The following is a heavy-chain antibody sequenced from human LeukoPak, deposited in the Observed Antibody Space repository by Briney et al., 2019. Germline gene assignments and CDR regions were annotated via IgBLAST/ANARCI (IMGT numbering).Heavy chain of an antibody. CDR2: ISRRSDYI. CDR3: VRDGGGHPEQGWFDP. Sequence: PGGSLRLSCAASGITFSISSMNWVRQAPGKGLEWISAISRRSDYIYYSESVKGRFTISRDNAKNSLYLQMNSLRAEDTAVYYCVRDGGGHPEQGWFDPWGQGTLVTVSS. J-gene: IGHJ5*02. D-gene: IGHD1/OR15-1a*01. CDR1: GITFSISS. V-gene: IGHV3-21*01.